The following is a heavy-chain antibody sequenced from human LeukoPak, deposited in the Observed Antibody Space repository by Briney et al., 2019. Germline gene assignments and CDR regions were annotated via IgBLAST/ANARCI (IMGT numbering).Heavy chain of an antibody. CDR3: ARSSSGSYWIDY. CDR2: ISSSSSYI. J-gene: IGHJ4*02. CDR1: GFTFSSYS. V-gene: IGHV3-21*01. Sequence: GGSLRLSCAASGFTFSSYSMNWVRQAPGKGLGWVSSISSSSSYIYYADSVKGRFTISRDNAKNSLYLQMNSLRAEDTAVYYCARSSSGSYWIDYWGQGTLVTVSS. D-gene: IGHD1-26*01.